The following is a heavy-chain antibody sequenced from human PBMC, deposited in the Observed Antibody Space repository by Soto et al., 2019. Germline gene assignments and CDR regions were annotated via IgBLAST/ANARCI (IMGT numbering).Heavy chain of an antibody. J-gene: IGHJ4*02. CDR2: ISAYNGNI. Sequence: QVQRVQSGAAVKKPGASVKVSGKASGYTFTSYGISWVRQAPGQGLEWMGWISAYNGNIKYAQKLQGRGTMTTDTSTRTAYMELRSLRSDDTAVYYCASDLAVGLVDYWGQGTLVTVSS. CDR3: ASDLAVGLVDY. V-gene: IGHV1-18*01. CDR1: GYTFTSYG. D-gene: IGHD6-19*01.